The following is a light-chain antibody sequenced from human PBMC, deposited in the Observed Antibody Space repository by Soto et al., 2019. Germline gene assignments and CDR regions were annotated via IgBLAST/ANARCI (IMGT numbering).Light chain of an antibody. CDR3: QQYNSHSFYT. V-gene: IGKV1-5*03. J-gene: IGKJ2*01. CDR1: QEIGSF. Sequence: DIQMTQSPSALSASVGDRVTLTCRASQEIGSFLAWYQQKPGKAPKLLIYLASRLESGVPSRFSGSGSWTEFTLTISGLQPDDCATYFCQQYNSHSFYTFGQGTKLEIK. CDR2: LAS.